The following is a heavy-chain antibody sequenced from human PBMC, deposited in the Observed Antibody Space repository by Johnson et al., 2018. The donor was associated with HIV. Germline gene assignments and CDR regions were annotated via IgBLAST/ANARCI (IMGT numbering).Heavy chain of an antibody. Sequence: VESGGGVVQPGRSLRLSCAASGFSFSSYGMHWVRQAPGKGLEWVANIKQDGSEKYYVDSVKGRFTISRDNAKNSLYLQMNSLKTEDTAVYYCARDGYSGGFDIWGQGTMVTVSS. CDR1: GFSFSSYG. CDR3: ARDGYSGGFDI. V-gene: IGHV3-7*03. CDR2: IKQDGSEK. D-gene: IGHD2-21*01. J-gene: IGHJ3*02.